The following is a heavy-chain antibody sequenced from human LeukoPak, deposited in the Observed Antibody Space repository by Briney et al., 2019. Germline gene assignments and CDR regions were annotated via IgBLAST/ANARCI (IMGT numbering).Heavy chain of an antibody. Sequence: SQTLSLTCTVSGGSISSGSYYWSWIRQPPGKGLEWIGYIYYSGSTNYNPSLKSRVTISVDTSKNQFSLKLSSVTAADTAVYYCARSGYCSGGSCFNRRYNWFDPWGQGTLVTVSS. V-gene: IGHV4-61*01. CDR3: ARSGYCSGGSCFNRRYNWFDP. D-gene: IGHD2-15*01. CDR2: IYYSGST. J-gene: IGHJ5*02. CDR1: GGSISSGSYY.